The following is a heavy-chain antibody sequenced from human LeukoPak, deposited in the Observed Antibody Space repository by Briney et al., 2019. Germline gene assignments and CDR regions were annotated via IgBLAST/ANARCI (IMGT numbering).Heavy chain of an antibody. CDR2: ISSSGSTI. J-gene: IGHJ4*02. CDR1: GFTFSSYE. V-gene: IGHV3-48*03. CDR3: ARSPVNRGVGY. D-gene: IGHD3-10*01. Sequence: GGSLRLSCAASGFTFSSYEMNWVRQTPGKGLEWVSYISSSGSTIYYADSVKGRFTISRDNAKNSLYLQMNSLRGEDTAVYYCARSPVNRGVGYWGQGTLVTVSS.